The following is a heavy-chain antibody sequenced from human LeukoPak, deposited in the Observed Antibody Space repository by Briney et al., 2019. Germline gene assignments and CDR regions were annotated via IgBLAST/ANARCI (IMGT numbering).Heavy chain of an antibody. CDR2: ITGSHGPT. J-gene: IGHJ5*02. CDR3: TKDPYGDYVGSVDP. D-gene: IGHD4-17*01. V-gene: IGHV3-23*01. Sequence: QSGGSLRLSCAASGFTFSSFAMTWVRQAPGKGREWVSSITGSHGPTYNTDSVKGRFTISRDNSQNTLYLQMNTLRAEDTAVYYCTKDPYGDYVGSVDPWGQGTLVTVSS. CDR1: GFTFSSFA.